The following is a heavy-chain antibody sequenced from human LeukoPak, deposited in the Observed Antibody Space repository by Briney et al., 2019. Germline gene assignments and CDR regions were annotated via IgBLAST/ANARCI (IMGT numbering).Heavy chain of an antibody. CDR3: ARDPASSGWRLFDY. CDR2: TSFDGSNK. Sequence: PGASLRLSCAASGFTFTTHGMHWVRQAPGKGLEWVAVTSFDGSNKYYVDSVKGRFTISRDNSKSTLYLQMNSLRVEDTAVYYCARDPASSGWRLFDYWGQGTLVTVSS. V-gene: IGHV3-30-3*01. CDR1: GFTFTTHG. D-gene: IGHD6-19*01. J-gene: IGHJ4*02.